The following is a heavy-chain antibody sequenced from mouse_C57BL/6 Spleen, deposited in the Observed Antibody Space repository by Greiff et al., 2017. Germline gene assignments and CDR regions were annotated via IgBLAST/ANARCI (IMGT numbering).Heavy chain of an antibody. CDR3: ARSGPGH. CDR2: IDPANGNT. CDR1: GFNIKNTS. D-gene: IGHD3-1*01. J-gene: IGHJ3*01. Sequence: EVQGVESVAELVRPGASVKLSCTASGFNIKNTSMHWVKQRPEQGLEWIGRIDPANGNTKYAPKFQGKATITADTSSNTAYLQLSSLTSEDTAIYYCARSGPGHWGQGTLVTVSA. V-gene: IGHV14-3*01.